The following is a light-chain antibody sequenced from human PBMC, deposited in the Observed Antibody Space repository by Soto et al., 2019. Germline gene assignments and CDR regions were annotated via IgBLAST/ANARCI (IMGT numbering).Light chain of an antibody. CDR2: DVS. CDR3: CSYAGSYTV. Sequence: QSVLTQPRSVSGSPGQSVTISCTGTSSDVGGYNYVSWYQQHPGKAPKLMIYDVSKRPSGVPDRFSGSKSGNTASLTISGPQAEDEADYYCCSYAGSYTVFGGGTQLTVL. J-gene: IGLJ7*01. CDR1: SSDVGGYNY. V-gene: IGLV2-11*01.